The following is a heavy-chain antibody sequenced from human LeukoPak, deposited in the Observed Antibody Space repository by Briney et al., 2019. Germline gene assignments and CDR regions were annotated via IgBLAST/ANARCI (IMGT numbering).Heavy chain of an antibody. J-gene: IGHJ3*02. CDR1: GGSISSSSXY. D-gene: IGHD6-13*01. CDR3: ARLDGIAAVDN. V-gene: IGHV4-39*01. Sequence: PSETLSLTCAVSGGSISSSSXYWGXIRXSXGKGLEWIGTIYYSGNTYYNPSLKSRVTISVDTSKNQFSLKLSSVTAADTALYYCARLDGIAAVDNWGQGTMVIVSS. CDR2: IYYSGNT.